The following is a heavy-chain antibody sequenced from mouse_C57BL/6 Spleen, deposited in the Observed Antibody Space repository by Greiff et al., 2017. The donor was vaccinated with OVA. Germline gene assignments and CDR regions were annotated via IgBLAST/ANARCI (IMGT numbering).Heavy chain of an antibody. CDR2: IYPGDGDT. V-gene: IGHV1-82*01. D-gene: IGHD1-3*01. J-gene: IGHJ3*01. CDR3: GRGMTNVGFAY. CDR1: GYAFSSSW. Sequence: QVQLQQSGPELVKPGASVKISCKASGYAFSSSWMNWVKQRPGKGLEWIGRIYPGDGDTNYNGKFKGKATLTADKSSSTAYMQLSSLTSEDSAVYFCGRGMTNVGFAYWGQGTLVTVSA.